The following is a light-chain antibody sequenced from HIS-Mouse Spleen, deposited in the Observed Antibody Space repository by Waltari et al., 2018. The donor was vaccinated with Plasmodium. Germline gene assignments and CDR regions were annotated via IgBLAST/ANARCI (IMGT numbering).Light chain of an antibody. Sequence: QSALTQPRSVSGSPGQSVTISCTGTSSDVGGYNYVSWYQQHPGKAPTLMIYDVSKRPSGVPDRFSGSKAGNTASLTISVLQAEDEADYYCGSYAGSYTYVFGTGTKVTVL. CDR2: DVS. CDR1: SSDVGGYNY. J-gene: IGLJ1*01. CDR3: GSYAGSYTYV. V-gene: IGLV2-11*01.